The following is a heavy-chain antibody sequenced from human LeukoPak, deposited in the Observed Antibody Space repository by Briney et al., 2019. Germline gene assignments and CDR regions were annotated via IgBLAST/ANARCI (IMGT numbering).Heavy chain of an antibody. J-gene: IGHJ6*03. CDR2: IYPGDSDT. CDR3: ASIIVGATTGYYMDV. Sequence: GESLKISCKGSGYSFTSYWIGWVRQMPGKGLEWMGIIYPGDSDTRYSPSFQGQVTISADKSISTAYLQWSSLKASDTATYYCASIIVGATTGYYMDVWGKGTTVTVSS. D-gene: IGHD1-26*01. V-gene: IGHV5-51*01. CDR1: GYSFTSYW.